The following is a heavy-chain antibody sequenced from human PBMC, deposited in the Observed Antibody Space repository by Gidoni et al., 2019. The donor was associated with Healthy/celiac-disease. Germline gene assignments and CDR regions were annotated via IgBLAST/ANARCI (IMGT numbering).Heavy chain of an antibody. CDR1: GGSFSGYY. CDR3: ARVTSNWFDP. Sequence: QVQLQQWRAGLLKPSETLSLTCAVNGGSFSGYYWSWIRQPPGKGLEWIGEINHSGSTNYNPSLKSRVTISVDTSKNQFSLKLSSVTAADTAVYYCARVTSNWFDPWGQGTLVTVSS. V-gene: IGHV4-34*01. J-gene: IGHJ5*02. CDR2: INHSGST.